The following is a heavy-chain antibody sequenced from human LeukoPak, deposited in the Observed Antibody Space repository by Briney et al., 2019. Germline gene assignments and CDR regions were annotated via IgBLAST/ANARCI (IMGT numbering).Heavy chain of an antibody. CDR2: ISGSGGST. V-gene: IGHV3-23*01. J-gene: IGHJ4*02. CDR3: AKPSYDYVWGSYFSALFY. CDR1: GGSISSYY. D-gene: IGHD3-16*01. Sequence: ETLSLTCTVSGGSISSYYWSWIRQAPGKGLEWVSAISGSGGSTYYADSVKGRFTISRDNSKNTLYLQMNSLRAEDTAVYYCAKPSYDYVWGSYFSALFYWGQGTLVTVSS.